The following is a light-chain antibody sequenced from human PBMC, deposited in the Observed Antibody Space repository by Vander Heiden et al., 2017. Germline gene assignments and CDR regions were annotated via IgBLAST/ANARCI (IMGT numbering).Light chain of an antibody. CDR3: QQYDNWPFT. Sequence: EIVMTQSPATLSVSPGERATLSCRASQSVSNNLAWYQQKPVQAPRLLIYGASTRATGIPARFSGNGSGTEFTLTISSLQSEDFAVYFCQQYDNWPFTFGPGTKVDIK. CDR2: GAS. V-gene: IGKV3-15*01. CDR1: QSVSNN. J-gene: IGKJ3*01.